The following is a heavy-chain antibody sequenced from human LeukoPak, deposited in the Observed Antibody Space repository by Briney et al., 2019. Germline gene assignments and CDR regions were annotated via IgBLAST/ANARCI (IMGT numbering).Heavy chain of an antibody. CDR1: GYTFTSYD. CDR2: MNPNSGNT. D-gene: IGHD1-26*01. V-gene: IGHV1-8*03. CDR3: ASYSGTATPYYYYMDV. Sequence: GASVKVSCKASGYTFTSYDINWVRQAPGQGLEWMGWMNPNSGNTGYAQKFQGRVTITRNTSISTAYMELSSLRSEDTAVYYCASYSGTATPYYYYMDVWGKGTTVTVSS. J-gene: IGHJ6*03.